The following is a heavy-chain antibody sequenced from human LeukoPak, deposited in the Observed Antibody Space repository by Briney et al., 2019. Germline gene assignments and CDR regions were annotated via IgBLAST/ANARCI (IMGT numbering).Heavy chain of an antibody. J-gene: IGHJ4*02. CDR3: VKDLSPVVAAISFDY. CDR1: GFTFSSYA. V-gene: IGHV3-64D*06. CDR2: ISSNGGST. Sequence: QPGGSLRLSCSASGFTFSSYAMHWVRQASGKGLEYVSAISSNGGSTYYADSVKGRFTISRDNSKNTLYLQMSSLRAEDTAVYYCVKDLSPVVAAISFDYWGQGTLVTVSS. D-gene: IGHD2-15*01.